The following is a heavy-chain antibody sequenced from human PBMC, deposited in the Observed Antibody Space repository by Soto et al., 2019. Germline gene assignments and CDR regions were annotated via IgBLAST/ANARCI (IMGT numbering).Heavy chain of an antibody. CDR1: GYTFTGYY. D-gene: IGHD4-17*01. V-gene: IGHV1-2*04. CDR3: ARQSTVVSPTYAFDI. J-gene: IGHJ3*02. Sequence: ASVKVSCKASGYTFTGYYMHWVRQAPGQGLEWMGWINPNSGGTNYAQKFQGWVTMTRDTSISTAYMELSRLRSDDTAVYYCARQSTVVSPTYAFDIWGQGTMVTVS. CDR2: INPNSGGT.